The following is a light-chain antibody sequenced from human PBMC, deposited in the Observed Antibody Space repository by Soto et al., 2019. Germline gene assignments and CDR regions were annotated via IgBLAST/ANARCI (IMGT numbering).Light chain of an antibody. Sequence: DIQMTQSPSSLSASVGDRVTITCQASQDISNYLNWCQQKPGKAPKLLIYDASNLETGVPSRFSGSESGTDFSFTISSLQPEDIATYYCQQYDNLPPLTFGGGTKVEIE. J-gene: IGKJ4*01. CDR3: QQYDNLPPLT. V-gene: IGKV1-33*01. CDR2: DAS. CDR1: QDISNY.